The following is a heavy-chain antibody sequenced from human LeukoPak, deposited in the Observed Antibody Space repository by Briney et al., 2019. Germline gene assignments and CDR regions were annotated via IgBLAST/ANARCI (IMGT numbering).Heavy chain of an antibody. CDR1: GXTFSSYA. D-gene: IGHD4-23*01. Sequence: PGGSLRLSCAASGXTFSSYAMSWVRQAPGKGQEWVSAISGRGGSTYYADSVKGRFTISRDNSKNTLYLQMNSLRAEDTAVYYCAKVPVDYGGNFEWFDPWGQGTMVTVSS. CDR2: ISGRGGST. J-gene: IGHJ5*02. V-gene: IGHV3-23*01. CDR3: AKVPVDYGGNFEWFDP.